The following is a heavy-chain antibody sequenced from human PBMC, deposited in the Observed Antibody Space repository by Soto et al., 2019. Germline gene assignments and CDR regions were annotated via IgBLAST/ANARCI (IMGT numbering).Heavy chain of an antibody. CDR2: ISYSGST. J-gene: IGHJ4*02. V-gene: IGHV4-59*01. Sequence: PSETLSLTCTVSGGSIRSYYWSWIRQPPGKGLEWIAYISYSGSTTSNPSLKSRVTISVDTAKNQFSLKLSSVTAADTAVYYCATFPRGVYSSRWYPSYYFDYWGQGTLVTVSS. CDR1: GGSIRSYY. CDR3: ATFPRGVYSSRWYPSYYFDY. D-gene: IGHD6-13*01.